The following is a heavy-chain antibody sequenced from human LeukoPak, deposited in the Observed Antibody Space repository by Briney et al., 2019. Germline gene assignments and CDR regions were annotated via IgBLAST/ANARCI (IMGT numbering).Heavy chain of an antibody. CDR3: ARGPYISPDCSGGSCYAEDY. CDR2: INHSGST. CDR1: GGSFSGYY. J-gene: IGHJ4*02. Sequence: SETLSLTCAVYGGSFSGYYWSWIHQPPGKGLEWIGEINHSGSTNYNPSLKSRVTISVDTSKNQFSLKLSSVTAADTAVYYCARGPYISPDCSGGSCYAEDYWGQGTLVTVSS. V-gene: IGHV4-34*01. D-gene: IGHD2-15*01.